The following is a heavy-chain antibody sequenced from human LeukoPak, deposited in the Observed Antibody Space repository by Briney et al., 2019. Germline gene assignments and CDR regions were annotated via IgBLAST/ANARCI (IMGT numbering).Heavy chain of an antibody. D-gene: IGHD2/OR15-2a*01. CDR3: ASNRVHYYYYGMDV. Sequence: PGVSLRLSCAASGFTFSSYWMHWVRQAPGKGLVWVSRINSDGSSTSYADSVKGRFTISRDNAKNTLYLQMNSLRAEDTAVYYCASNRVHYYYYGMDVWGQGTTVTVSS. V-gene: IGHV3-74*01. CDR1: GFTFSSYW. CDR2: INSDGSST. J-gene: IGHJ6*02.